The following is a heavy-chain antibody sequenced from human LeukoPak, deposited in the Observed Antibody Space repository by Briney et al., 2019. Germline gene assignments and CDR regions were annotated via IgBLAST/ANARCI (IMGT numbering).Heavy chain of an antibody. CDR1: GFTFSDYY. Sequence: GGSLRLSCAASGFTFSDYYISWIRQAPGKGLEWVSYISSSGSTIYYADSVKGRFTISRDNAKNSLYLQMNSLRAEDTAVYYCASPIQLWLFGPAVDYWGQGTLVTVSS. V-gene: IGHV3-11*01. D-gene: IGHD5-18*01. CDR2: ISSSGSTI. J-gene: IGHJ4*02. CDR3: ASPIQLWLFGPAVDY.